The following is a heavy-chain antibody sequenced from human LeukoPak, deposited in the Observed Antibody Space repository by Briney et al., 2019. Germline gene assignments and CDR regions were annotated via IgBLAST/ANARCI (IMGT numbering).Heavy chain of an antibody. CDR2: ISSSSSYI. Sequence: GGSLRLSCAASGFTFSSYSMNWVRQAPGKGLEWVSSISSSSSYIYYADSVKGRFTISRDNAKNSLYLQMNSLRAEDTAVYYCARADPVGGVIVYYFDYWGQGTLVTVSS. V-gene: IGHV3-21*01. CDR1: GFTFSSYS. D-gene: IGHD3-16*02. CDR3: ARADPVGGVIVYYFDY. J-gene: IGHJ4*02.